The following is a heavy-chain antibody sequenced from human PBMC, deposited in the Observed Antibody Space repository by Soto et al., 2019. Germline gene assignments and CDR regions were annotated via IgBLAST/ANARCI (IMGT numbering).Heavy chain of an antibody. J-gene: IGHJ6*02. D-gene: IGHD4-17*01. CDR3: ARGPTTVTTGGYYYYGMDV. CDR2: IIPIFGTA. Sequence: WASVKVSCKASGYTFTSYGISWVRQAPGQGLEWMGGIIPIFGTANYAQKFQGRVTITADESTSTAYMELSSLRSEDTAVYYCARGPTTVTTGGYYYYGMDVWGQGTTVTVSS. CDR1: GYTFTSYG. V-gene: IGHV1-69*13.